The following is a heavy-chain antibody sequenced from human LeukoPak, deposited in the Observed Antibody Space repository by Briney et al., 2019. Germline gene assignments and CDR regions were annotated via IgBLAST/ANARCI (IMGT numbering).Heavy chain of an antibody. V-gene: IGHV4-59*01. D-gene: IGHD1-26*01. CDR3: ARKGIVGATMDY. CDR2: IYYSGST. J-gene: IGHJ4*02. CDR1: GGSISSYY. Sequence: SETLSLTCTVSGGSISSYYWSWIRQPPGKGLEWIGYIYYSGSTNYNPSLKSRVTISVDTSKNQFSLKLSSVTAADTAVYYCARKGIVGATMDYWGQGTLVTVSS.